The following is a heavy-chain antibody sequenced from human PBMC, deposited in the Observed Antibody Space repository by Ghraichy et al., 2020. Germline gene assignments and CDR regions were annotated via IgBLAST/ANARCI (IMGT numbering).Heavy chain of an antibody. CDR3: ARIPRPYYYYGMDV. Sequence: SGPTLVKPTETLTLTCTVSGFSLSNARMGVSWIRQPPGKALEWLAHIFSNDEKSYSTSLKSRLTISKDTSKSQVVLTMTNMDPVDTAKYYCARIPRPYYYYGMDVWGQGTTVTVS. J-gene: IGHJ6*02. CDR1: GFSLSNARMG. CDR2: IFSNDEK. V-gene: IGHV2-26*01.